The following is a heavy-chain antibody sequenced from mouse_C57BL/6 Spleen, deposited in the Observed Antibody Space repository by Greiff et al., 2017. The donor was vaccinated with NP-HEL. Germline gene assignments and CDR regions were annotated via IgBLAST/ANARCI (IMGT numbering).Heavy chain of an antibody. Sequence: VQLQQSGAELVRPGASVTLSCKASGYTFTDYEMHWVKQTPVHGLEWIGAIDPETGGTAYNQKFKGKAILTADKSSSTAYMELRSLTSEDSAVYYCTRSGSNYVRFAYWGQGTLVTVSA. D-gene: IGHD2-5*01. CDR1: GYTFTDYE. J-gene: IGHJ3*01. V-gene: IGHV1-15*01. CDR3: TRSGSNYVRFAY. CDR2: IDPETGGT.